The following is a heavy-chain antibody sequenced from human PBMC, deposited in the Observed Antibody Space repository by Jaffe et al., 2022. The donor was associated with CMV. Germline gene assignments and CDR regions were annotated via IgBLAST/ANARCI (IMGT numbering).Heavy chain of an antibody. CDR2: IRSKAYGGTT. D-gene: IGHD3-22*01. J-gene: IGHJ3*02. Sequence: EVQLVESGGGLVKPGRSLRLSCTASGFTFGDYAMSWFRQAPGKGLEWVGFIRSKAYGGTTEYAASVKGRFTISRDDSKSIAYLQMNSLKTEDTAVYYCTRGGITMIVVVSPVDAFDIWGQGTMVTVSS. V-gene: IGHV3-49*05. CDR1: GFTFGDYA. CDR3: TRGGITMIVVVSPVDAFDI.